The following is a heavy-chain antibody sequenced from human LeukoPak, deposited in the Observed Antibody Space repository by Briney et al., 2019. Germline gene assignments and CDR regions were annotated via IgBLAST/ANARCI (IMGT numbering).Heavy chain of an antibody. D-gene: IGHD1-26*01. J-gene: IGHJ4*02. CDR2: ISTSSSYI. V-gene: IGHV3-21*01. CDR1: GFTFNTYS. CDR3: AREDGSGSYGLGSYFDY. Sequence: GGSLRLSCAASGFTFNTYSMNWVRQAPGKGLEWVSSISTSSSYIYYADSVKGRFTISRDNAKNSLYLQMNSLRAEDTAVYYCAREDGSGSYGLGSYFDYWGQGTLVTVSS.